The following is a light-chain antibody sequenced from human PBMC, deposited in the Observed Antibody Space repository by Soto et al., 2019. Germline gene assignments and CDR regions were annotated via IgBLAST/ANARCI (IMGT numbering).Light chain of an antibody. V-gene: IGKV3-15*01. Sequence: EIVMTQSPATLSVSPGERVTLSCRARQSVSNNLAWYQQKPGQAPRLLIYGASTRATGIPARFSGSGSGTEFTLTISSLQSEDFAVYYCQQYNNWPLTFGGGTKVEIK. CDR1: QSVSNN. J-gene: IGKJ4*01. CDR2: GAS. CDR3: QQYNNWPLT.